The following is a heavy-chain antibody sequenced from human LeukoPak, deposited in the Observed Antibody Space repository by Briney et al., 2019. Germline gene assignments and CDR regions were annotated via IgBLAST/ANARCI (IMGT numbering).Heavy chain of an antibody. Sequence: GGSLRLSCAASGFTFTTYAMSWVRQAPGKGLEWVSSIANDGGSTYYADSVKGRFTISRDNSKNTLYLQMNSLRAEDTAVYYCAKDQSTSGSYGAFDIWGQGTMVTVSS. J-gene: IGHJ3*02. CDR1: GFTFTTYA. CDR2: IANDGGST. D-gene: IGHD1-26*01. CDR3: AKDQSTSGSYGAFDI. V-gene: IGHV3-23*01.